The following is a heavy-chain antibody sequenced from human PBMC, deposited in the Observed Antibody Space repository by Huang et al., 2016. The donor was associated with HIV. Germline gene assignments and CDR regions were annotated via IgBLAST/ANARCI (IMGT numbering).Heavy chain of an antibody. Sequence: QVRLQESGPGLVKPSETLSLSCTVSGDSVSSHYWGWIRHPPGKGLEWIGNVYDRGTTKYNPRRKSRITISVDTSKNGFSLNITSVSAADTAMYFCVRDQGRLAVGGIDNWFDPWGQGALVTVSS. V-gene: IGHV4-59*02. CDR3: VRDQGRLAVGGIDNWFDP. D-gene: IGHD6-19*01. CDR2: VYDRGTT. J-gene: IGHJ5*02. CDR1: GDSVSSHY.